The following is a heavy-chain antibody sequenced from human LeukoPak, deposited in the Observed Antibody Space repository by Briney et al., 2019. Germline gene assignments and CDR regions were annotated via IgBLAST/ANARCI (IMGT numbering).Heavy chain of an antibody. J-gene: IGHJ6*03. Sequence: PSETLSLTCTVSGGSISSSSYYWGWIRQPPGKGLEWIGSIYYSGSTYYNPSLKSRVTMSVDTSKNQFSLKLSSVTAADTAVYYCARTSLGYCSSTSCRHSNYYMDVWGKGTTVTISS. CDR1: GGSISSSSYY. V-gene: IGHV4-39*07. CDR3: ARTSLGYCSSTSCRHSNYYMDV. CDR2: IYYSGST. D-gene: IGHD2-2*01.